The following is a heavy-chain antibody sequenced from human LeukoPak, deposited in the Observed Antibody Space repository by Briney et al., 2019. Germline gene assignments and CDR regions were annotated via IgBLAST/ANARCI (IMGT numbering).Heavy chain of an antibody. CDR1: GFTFSNYW. Sequence: GGSLRLSCAAAGFTFSNYWMSWVRQAPGKGLGWVANIKEDGSQKYYVDSMKGRLTISRDNAKNSVYLQMNSLTAEDTAVYYCARDIPDCSGASCYIRNAFDVWGPGTMVTVSS. D-gene: IGHD2-15*01. J-gene: IGHJ3*01. CDR3: ARDIPDCSGASCYIRNAFDV. CDR2: IKEDGSQK. V-gene: IGHV3-7*03.